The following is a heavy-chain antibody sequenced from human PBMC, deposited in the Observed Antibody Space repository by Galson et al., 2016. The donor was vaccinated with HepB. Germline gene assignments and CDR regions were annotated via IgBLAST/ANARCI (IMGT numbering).Heavy chain of an antibody. Sequence: SETLSLTCTVSGGSVSSGSYYWSWIRQPPGKGLEWIGYIYYSGSTNYNPSLKSRVTISVDTSKNQFSLKLSSVTAADTAVYYCAREGYYDSSGPRRGWYFDLWGRGTLVTVSS. V-gene: IGHV4-61*01. CDR1: GGSVSSGSYY. D-gene: IGHD3-22*01. CDR2: IYYSGST. CDR3: AREGYYDSSGPRRGWYFDL. J-gene: IGHJ2*01.